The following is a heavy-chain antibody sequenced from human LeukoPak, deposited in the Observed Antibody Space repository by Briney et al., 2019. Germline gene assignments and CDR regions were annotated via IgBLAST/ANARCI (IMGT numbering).Heavy chain of an antibody. CDR3: ARWEGNGYYFDY. CDR2: IKQDGSEE. D-gene: IGHD3-22*01. Sequence: GWSLRLSCAASGFTFSSFWMSWVRQAPGKGLEWVANIKQDGSEEYYVDSVKGRFTISRDNAKNSLYLQMNSLRAEDTAVYYCARWEGNGYYFDYRGQGTLVTVSS. CDR1: GFTFSSFW. V-gene: IGHV3-7*01. J-gene: IGHJ4*02.